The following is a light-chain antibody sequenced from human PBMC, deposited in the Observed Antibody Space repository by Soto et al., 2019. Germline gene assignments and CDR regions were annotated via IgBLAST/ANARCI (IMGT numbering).Light chain of an antibody. CDR1: QDISNY. V-gene: IGKV1-33*01. J-gene: IGKJ4*01. CDR2: DAS. CDR3: QQYDNLSLT. Sequence: DIQMTQSPSSLPASVGDRVTITCQASQDISNYLNWYQQKPGKAPKLLLFDASNMETGVPSRFSGSGSGTDFTFTISSLQPEDIATYYCQQYDNLSLTFGGGTKVEIK.